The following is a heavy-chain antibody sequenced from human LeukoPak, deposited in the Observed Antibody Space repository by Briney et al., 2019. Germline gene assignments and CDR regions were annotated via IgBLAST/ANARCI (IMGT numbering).Heavy chain of an antibody. CDR3: AGGGLWFGELPFDP. CDR2: INAYNGDT. Sequence: ASMKVSCKASDYTFPTYGISWVRQAPGQGLEWMGWINAYNGDTNYAQKFQGRVTMTTDTSTSTAYMELRSLRSDDTAVYYCAGGGLWFGELPFDPRGQGTLVTVSS. J-gene: IGHJ5*02. V-gene: IGHV1-18*01. CDR1: DYTFPTYG. D-gene: IGHD3-10*01.